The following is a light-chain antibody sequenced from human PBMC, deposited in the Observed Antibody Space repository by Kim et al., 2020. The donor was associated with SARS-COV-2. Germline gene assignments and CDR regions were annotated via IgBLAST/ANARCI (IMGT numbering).Light chain of an antibody. V-gene: IGKV3-15*01. J-gene: IGKJ5*01. CDR2: GAS. CDR1: QSVRST. Sequence: SPGDTATLSCRTSQSVRSTLAWYQQKPGQAPRVLIYGASTRATGIPARFSGSGSGTEFTLTISSLQSEDFAVYYCQQYNNWPPLTFGQGTRLEIK. CDR3: QQYNNWPPLT.